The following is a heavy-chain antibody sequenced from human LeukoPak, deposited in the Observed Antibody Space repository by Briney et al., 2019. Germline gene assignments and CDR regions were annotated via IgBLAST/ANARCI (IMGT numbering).Heavy chain of an antibody. CDR1: GGSISSRPYC. V-gene: IGHV4-39*01. D-gene: IGHD6-13*01. CDR2: FYYSGST. J-gene: IGHJ4*02. Sequence: SETLSLTCTVSGGSISSRPYCWGWIRQPPGKGLEWLGNFYYSGSTYYKPSLKSRVTISVDTSKNQFSLKLSSVTAADTAVYYCARGSAAAGYYWGQGTLVTVSS. CDR3: ARGSAAAGYY.